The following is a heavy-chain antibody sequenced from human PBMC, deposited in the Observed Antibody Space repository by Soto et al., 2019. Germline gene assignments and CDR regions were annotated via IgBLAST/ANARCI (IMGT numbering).Heavy chain of an antibody. CDR2: TIPIFGTA. CDR1: GGTFSSYA. J-gene: IGHJ5*02. D-gene: IGHD4-17*01. Sequence: QVQLVQSGAEVKKPGSSVKVSCKASGGTFSSYAISWVRQAPGQGLEWVGGTIPIFGTANYDQKFQGRVTITTDEYTSTAYMELSSLISEDTAVYYCAIASLSHDYGDFRDYFFDPWGQGILVTVSS. V-gene: IGHV1-69*01. CDR3: AIASLSHDYGDFRDYFFDP.